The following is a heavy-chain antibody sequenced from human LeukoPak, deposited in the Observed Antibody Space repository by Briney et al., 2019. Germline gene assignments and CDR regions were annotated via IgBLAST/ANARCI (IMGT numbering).Heavy chain of an antibody. J-gene: IGHJ4*02. D-gene: IGHD4-11*01. CDR1: GFTFSSYW. CDR2: INSDGSRT. Sequence: QPGGSLRLSCAASGFTFSSYWMHWVRQAPGKGLMWVSRINSDGSRTTYADSVRGPFTISRDNAKSTLYLQMNSLRAEDTAVYYCARVRDDYTYFDCWGQGTLVTVSS. V-gene: IGHV3-74*01. CDR3: ARVRDDYTYFDC.